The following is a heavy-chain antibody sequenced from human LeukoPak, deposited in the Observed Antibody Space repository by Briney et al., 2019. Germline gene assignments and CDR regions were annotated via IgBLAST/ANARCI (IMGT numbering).Heavy chain of an antibody. D-gene: IGHD3-10*01. V-gene: IGHV3-74*01. CDR2: IDTDGRII. J-gene: IGHJ4*02. CDR1: GFSFSNYA. CDR3: TRGMGDY. Sequence: GGSLRLSCAASGFSFSNYAMNWVRQTPGKGLEWVSRIDTDGRIISYADSVKGRFTISRDNAKNMLYLQMNSLRAEDTAVYYCTRGMGDYWGQGSLVTVSS.